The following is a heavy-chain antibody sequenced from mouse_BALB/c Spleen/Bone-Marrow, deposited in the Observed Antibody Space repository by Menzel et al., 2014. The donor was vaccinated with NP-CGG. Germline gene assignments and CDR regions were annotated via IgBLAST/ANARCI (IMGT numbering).Heavy chain of an antibody. D-gene: IGHD2-4*01. V-gene: IGHV1-7*01. Sequence: QVQLQQSGAELAKPGASVKMSCKASGYTFTSHWMHWVKQRPGQGLEWIGYINPSTGYTEYNQKFKDKATLTADKSSSTAYMQLSSLTSEDSAVYYCARYPYYDYDGFAYWGQGTLVTVSA. CDR2: INPSTGYT. J-gene: IGHJ3*01. CDR3: ARYPYYDYDGFAY. CDR1: GYTFTSHW.